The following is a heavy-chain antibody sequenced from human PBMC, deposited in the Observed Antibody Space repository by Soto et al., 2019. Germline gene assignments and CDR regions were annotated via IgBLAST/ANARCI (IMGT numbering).Heavy chain of an antibody. CDR2: INPNSGGT. V-gene: IGHV1-2*02. D-gene: IGHD1-1*01. J-gene: IGHJ4*02. CDR1: GYTFTGYY. Sequence: ASVKVSCEASGYTFTGYYMHWVRQAPGQGLEWMGWINPNSGGTNYAQKFQGRVTMTRDTSISTAYMELSRLRSDDTAVYYCARDRIGTFKQPIDYWGQGTLVTVSS. CDR3: ARDRIGTFKQPIDY.